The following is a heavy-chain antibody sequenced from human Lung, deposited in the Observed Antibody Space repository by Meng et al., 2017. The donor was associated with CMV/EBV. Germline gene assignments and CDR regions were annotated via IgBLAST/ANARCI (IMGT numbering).Heavy chain of an antibody. V-gene: IGHV4-4*02. CDR1: GDSITNHNW. D-gene: IGHD3-10*01. J-gene: IGHJ1*01. CDR3: LRRSGGSV. CDR2: IPHRGSS. Sequence: QVQLRGPGPALVKPSEPLSLTCAVSGDSITNHNWWAWVRQPPGKGLEWIGEIPHRGSSAYNPSLKSRVSMSIDKSKNQFSLKLTSVTAADTAVYHCLRRSGGSVWGQGTLVTVSS.